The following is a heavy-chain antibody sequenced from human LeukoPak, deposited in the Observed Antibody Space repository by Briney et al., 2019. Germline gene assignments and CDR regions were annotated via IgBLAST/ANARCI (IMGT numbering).Heavy chain of an antibody. V-gene: IGHV3-30*01. D-gene: IGHD3-22*01. CDR3: ARAAMIVVVTASNWFDP. CDR2: ISYDGSNK. J-gene: IGHJ5*02. Sequence: GRSLRLSCAASGFTFSSYAMHWVRQAPGKGLEWVAVISYDGSNKYYADSVKGRFTISRDNSKNTLYLQMNSLRAEDTAVYYCARAAMIVVVTASNWFDPWGQGILVTVSS. CDR1: GFTFSSYA.